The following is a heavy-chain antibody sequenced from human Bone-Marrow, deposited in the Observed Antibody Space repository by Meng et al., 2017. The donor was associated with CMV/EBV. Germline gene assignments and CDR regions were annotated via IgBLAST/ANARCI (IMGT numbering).Heavy chain of an antibody. Sequence: GGSLRLSCAASGFTFSSSWMHWVRQAPGKGLVWVSRINSDGSSTTYADSVEGRFTISRDNAKNSLYLQMNSLRAEDTAVYYCARDAVRGNWFDPWGQGTLVTVSS. CDR2: INSDGSST. CDR3: ARDAVRGNWFDP. D-gene: IGHD3-16*01. J-gene: IGHJ5*02. V-gene: IGHV3-74*01. CDR1: GFTFSSSW.